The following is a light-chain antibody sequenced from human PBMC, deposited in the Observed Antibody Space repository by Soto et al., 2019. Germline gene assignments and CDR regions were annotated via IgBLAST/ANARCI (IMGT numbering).Light chain of an antibody. Sequence: EIVLTQSPGTLSLSSEDRATLSCRASQSVRSNYLAWYQQKPGQAPRLLIYGASSRATGIPDRFGGSGSGTDFTLTISRLEPEDFAVYYCQQYASSPLTFGGGTKAEIK. CDR3: QQYASSPLT. V-gene: IGKV3-20*01. J-gene: IGKJ4*01. CDR1: QSVRSNY. CDR2: GAS.